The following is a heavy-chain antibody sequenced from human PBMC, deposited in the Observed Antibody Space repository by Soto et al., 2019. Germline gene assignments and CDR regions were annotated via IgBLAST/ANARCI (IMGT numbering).Heavy chain of an antibody. CDR3: ATRLRVVAPKWWFDP. D-gene: IGHD2-15*01. Sequence: ASVKVSCKVSGSTLTELAMHWVRQAPGKGLEWMGGFDPEDGETIYAQKFQGRVTMTEDTSTDTAYMELSSLRSEDTAVYYCATRLRVVAPKWWFDPWGQGTLVTVSS. CDR1: GSTLTELA. J-gene: IGHJ5*02. CDR2: FDPEDGET. V-gene: IGHV1-24*01.